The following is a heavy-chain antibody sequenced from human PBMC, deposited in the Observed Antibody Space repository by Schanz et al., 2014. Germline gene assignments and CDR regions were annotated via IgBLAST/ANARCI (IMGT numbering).Heavy chain of an antibody. CDR3: ARDSGSSSWYPSDY. V-gene: IGHV3-30*04. CDR2: MWNDGIKT. Sequence: QVQLVESGGGVVQPGRSLRLSCAASGFTFSNYAMHWVRQAPGKGLEWVAVMWNDGIKTHYADSGKGRFTISRDNSKNTLYLQMNRLRAEDTAVYYCARDSGSSSWYPSDYWGQGTLVTVSS. D-gene: IGHD6-13*01. CDR1: GFTFSNYA. J-gene: IGHJ4*02.